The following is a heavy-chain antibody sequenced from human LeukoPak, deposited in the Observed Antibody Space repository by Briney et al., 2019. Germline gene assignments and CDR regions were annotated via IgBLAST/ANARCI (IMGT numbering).Heavy chain of an antibody. J-gene: IGHJ4*02. Sequence: ASVKVSCKASGYTFTGHYMHWVRQAPGQGLEWMGRINPNTGGTNYAQKFQGRVTMTRDTSITTAYMELSRLRSYDTGVYYCARNDYATGYFDYWGQGTLVTVSS. CDR3: ARNDYATGYFDY. CDR2: INPNTGGT. V-gene: IGHV1-2*05. D-gene: IGHD1-1*01. CDR1: GYTFTGHY.